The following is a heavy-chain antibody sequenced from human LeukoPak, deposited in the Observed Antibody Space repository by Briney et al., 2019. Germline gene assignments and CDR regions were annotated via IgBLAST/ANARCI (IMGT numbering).Heavy chain of an antibody. CDR3: ARVGNYRGSYCSGGSCYIPSYYFDY. Sequence: SVKVSCKASGGTFSSYAISWVRQAPGQGLEWMGRIIPILGIANYAQKFQGRVTITADKSTSTAYMELSSLRSEDTAVYYCARVGNYRGSYCSGGSCYIPSYYFDYWGQGTLVTVSS. CDR1: GGTFSSYA. D-gene: IGHD2-15*01. V-gene: IGHV1-69*04. J-gene: IGHJ4*02. CDR2: IIPILGIA.